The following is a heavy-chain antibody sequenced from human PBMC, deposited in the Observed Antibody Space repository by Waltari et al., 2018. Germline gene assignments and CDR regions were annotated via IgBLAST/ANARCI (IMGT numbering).Heavy chain of an antibody. Sequence: QLQLQESGPGLVEPSETLSLTCAVSGVSISSSYYYWSWVRQPPGKGLEWIATIYYSGTTYYSPSLKSRVTISLDTSKNQFSLKLTSVTAADTAVYYCARVSVMAARRWGPFDYWGQGTLVTVSS. J-gene: IGHJ4*02. V-gene: IGHV4-39*07. CDR2: IYYSGTT. D-gene: IGHD6-6*01. CDR3: ARVSVMAARRWGPFDY. CDR1: GVSISSSYYY.